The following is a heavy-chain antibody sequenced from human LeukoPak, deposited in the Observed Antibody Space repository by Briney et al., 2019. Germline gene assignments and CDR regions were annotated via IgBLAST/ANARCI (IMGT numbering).Heavy chain of an antibody. V-gene: IGHV3-30-3*01. J-gene: IGHJ4*02. D-gene: IGHD5-18*01. CDR1: GFTFSSYA. Sequence: GGSLRLSCAASGFTFSSYAMHWVRQAPGKGLEWVAVISYDGSNKYYADSVKGRFTISRDNSKNTLYLQMNSLRAEDTAVYYCAKDRGDTAMVYFDYWGQGTLVTVSS. CDR2: ISYDGSNK. CDR3: AKDRGDTAMVYFDY.